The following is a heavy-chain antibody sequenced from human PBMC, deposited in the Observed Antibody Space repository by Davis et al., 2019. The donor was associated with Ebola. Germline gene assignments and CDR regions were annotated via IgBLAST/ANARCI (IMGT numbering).Heavy chain of an antibody. CDR3: ARDFDGGNYYFDY. J-gene: IGHJ4*02. D-gene: IGHD3-9*01. Sequence: SVKVSCKTSGGSFSSHPISWVRQAPRQGLEWMGGIIPIFDTPHYAQKFQGRITITADASTSAAYMELSSLRSEDTATYFCARDFDGGNYYFDYWGPGAPVTVSS. CDR1: GGSFSSHP. CDR2: IIPIFDTP. V-gene: IGHV1-69*13.